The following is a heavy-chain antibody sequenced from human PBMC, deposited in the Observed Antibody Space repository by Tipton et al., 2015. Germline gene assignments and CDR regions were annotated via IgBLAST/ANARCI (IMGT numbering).Heavy chain of an antibody. J-gene: IGHJ4*02. CDR1: GGSISRSSYY. Sequence: TLSLTCTVSGGSISRSSYYWGWIRQPPGKGLEWIGSFFHSGNTFHNPSLRSRVTISVDTSKNQFSLRLNSVTATDTAVYYCARELRGNSDSGSGDYWGQGTLVTVSS. CDR3: ARELRGNSDSGSGDY. V-gene: IGHV4-39*02. CDR2: FFHSGNT. D-gene: IGHD3-10*01.